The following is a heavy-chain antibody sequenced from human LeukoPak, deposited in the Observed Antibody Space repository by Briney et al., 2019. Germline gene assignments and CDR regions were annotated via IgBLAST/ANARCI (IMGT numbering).Heavy chain of an antibody. CDR1: GFRFSDYY. Sequence: GGSLRLSCEASGFRFSDYYMSWIRQAPGKGLEWVSYIGNSGSIYYGDSVKGRFTISRDNSKNTLYLQMNSLRAEDTAVYYCAKGVPESNAFDIWGQGTMVTVSS. D-gene: IGHD6-6*01. J-gene: IGHJ3*02. CDR2: IGNSGSI. V-gene: IGHV3-11*04. CDR3: AKGVPESNAFDI.